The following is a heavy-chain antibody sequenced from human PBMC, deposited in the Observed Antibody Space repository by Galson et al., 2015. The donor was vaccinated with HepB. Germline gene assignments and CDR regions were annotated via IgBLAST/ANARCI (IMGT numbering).Heavy chain of an antibody. J-gene: IGHJ1*01. D-gene: IGHD6-19*01. CDR3: AKRPRIAVAGTRKRDYFQH. V-gene: IGHV3-30*18. CDR2: ISYDGSNK. CDR1: GFTFSSYG. Sequence: SLRLSCAASGFTFSSYGMHWVRQALGKGLEWVAVISYDGSNKYYADSVKGRFTISRDNSKNTLYLQMNSLRAEDTAVYYCAKRPRIAVAGTRKRDYFQHWGQGTLVTVSS.